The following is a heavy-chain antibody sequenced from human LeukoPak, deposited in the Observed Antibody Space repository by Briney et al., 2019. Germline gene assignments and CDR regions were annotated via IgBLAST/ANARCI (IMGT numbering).Heavy chain of an antibody. CDR2: ISGSGGST. CDR1: GFTFTSYA. J-gene: IGHJ3*02. Sequence: GGSLRLSCEASGFTFTSYAMSWVRQAPGKGLEWVSTISGSGGSTYYADSVKGRFTISRDNSKNTVYLKMNSLRVEDTAVYYCRRGIYCSGGSCYRDAFDIWGKGTMVTVSS. V-gene: IGHV3-23*01. D-gene: IGHD2-15*01. CDR3: RRGIYCSGGSCYRDAFDI.